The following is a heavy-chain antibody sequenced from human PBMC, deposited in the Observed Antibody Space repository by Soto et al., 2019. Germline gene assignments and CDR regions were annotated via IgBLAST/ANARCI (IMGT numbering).Heavy chain of an antibody. J-gene: IGHJ5*02. V-gene: IGHV1-3*01. Sequence: SSVKVSCMASGYTFTNYALHWVRQARGQRVGSMGWINAGNGDPKYSQDLQGRLAISRDTSASTAYMEQSSLRSEDTAVHYCARDLYHSLASFEPWGQGTLVTVSS. D-gene: IGHD3-3*02. CDR2: INAGNGDP. CDR1: GYTFTNYA. CDR3: ARDLYHSLASFEP.